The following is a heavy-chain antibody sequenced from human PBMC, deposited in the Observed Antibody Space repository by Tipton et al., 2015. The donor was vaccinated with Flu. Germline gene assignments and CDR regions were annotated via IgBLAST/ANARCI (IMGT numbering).Heavy chain of an antibody. Sequence: QLVQSGAEVKKPGASVKVSCKASGYTFTGYYMHWVRQAPGQGLEWMGWINPNSGGTNYAQKFQGRVTMTRDTSISTAYMELSRLRSDDTAVYYCARDRVFCSGGSCYTYYYGMDVWGQGTTVTVSS. CDR1: GYTFTGYY. J-gene: IGHJ6*02. CDR3: ARDRVFCSGGSCYTYYYGMDV. D-gene: IGHD2-15*01. CDR2: INPNSGGT. V-gene: IGHV1-2*02.